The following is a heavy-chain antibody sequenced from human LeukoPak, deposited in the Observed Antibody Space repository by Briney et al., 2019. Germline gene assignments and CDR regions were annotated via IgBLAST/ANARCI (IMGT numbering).Heavy chain of an antibody. Sequence: SETLSLTCTVSGGSISSYYWSWIRQPAGKGLEWIGRIYTNGSTNYNPSLKSRVTMSVDTSKNQFSLKLSFVTAADTAVYYCARERRRGYYDSSGYSALDYWGQGTLVTVSS. CDR3: ARERRRGYYDSSGYSALDY. CDR2: IYTNGST. CDR1: GGSISSYY. D-gene: IGHD3-22*01. V-gene: IGHV4-4*07. J-gene: IGHJ4*02.